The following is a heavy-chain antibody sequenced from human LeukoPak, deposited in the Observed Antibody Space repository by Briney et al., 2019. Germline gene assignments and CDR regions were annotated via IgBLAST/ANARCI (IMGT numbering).Heavy chain of an antibody. CDR1: GGSISSYY. D-gene: IGHD3-10*01. J-gene: IGHJ3*02. Sequence: SETLSLTCTVSGGSISSYYWSWIRQPPGKGLEWIGYIYYSGSTNYNPSLNSPVTISVDTSKNQFSLKLSSVTAADTAVYYCARVPRPAYYYGSGSYYTNDAFDIWGQGTMVTVSS. CDR2: IYYSGST. V-gene: IGHV4-59*01. CDR3: ARVPRPAYYYGSGSYYTNDAFDI.